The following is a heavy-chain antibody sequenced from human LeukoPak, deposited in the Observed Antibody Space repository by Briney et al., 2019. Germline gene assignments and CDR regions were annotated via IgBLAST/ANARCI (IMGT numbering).Heavy chain of an antibody. J-gene: IGHJ4*02. CDR3: AKASGSYFERSYFDY. D-gene: IGHD1-26*01. CDR1: GFTFSSYA. Sequence: PGGSLRLSCAASGFTFSSYAMSWVRQAPGKGLEWVSAISGSGGSTYYADSVKGRFTISRDYSKNTLYLQMNSLRAEDTAVYYCAKASGSYFERSYFDYWGQGTLVTVSS. CDR2: ISGSGGST. V-gene: IGHV3-23*01.